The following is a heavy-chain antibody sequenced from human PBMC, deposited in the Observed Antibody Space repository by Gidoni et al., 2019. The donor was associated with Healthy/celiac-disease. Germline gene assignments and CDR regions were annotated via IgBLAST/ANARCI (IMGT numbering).Heavy chain of an antibody. Sequence: QVQLQESGPGLGKPSETLSLTCTVPGCSISSYYWSWIRQPAGKGLEWIGRIYTSGSTNYNPSLKSRVTMSVDTSKNQFSLKLSSVTAADTAVYYCARELAAAALWFDPWGQGTLVTVSS. CDR2: IYTSGST. CDR3: ARELAAAALWFDP. CDR1: GCSISSYY. J-gene: IGHJ5*02. V-gene: IGHV4-4*07. D-gene: IGHD6-13*01.